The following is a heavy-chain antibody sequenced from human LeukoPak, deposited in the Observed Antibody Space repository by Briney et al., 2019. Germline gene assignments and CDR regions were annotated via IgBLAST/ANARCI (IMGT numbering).Heavy chain of an antibody. D-gene: IGHD3-22*01. V-gene: IGHV3-21*01. CDR3: ARDYYDSSGYYYREPVDY. Sequence: GGSLRLSCAASGFTFSSYSMNWVRQAPGKGLEWVSSISSSSSYIYYADSVKGRFTISRDNAKNSLYLQMNSLRAEDTAVYYCARDYYDSSGYYYREPVDYWGQGTLVTVSS. J-gene: IGHJ4*02. CDR1: GFTFSSYS. CDR2: ISSSSSYI.